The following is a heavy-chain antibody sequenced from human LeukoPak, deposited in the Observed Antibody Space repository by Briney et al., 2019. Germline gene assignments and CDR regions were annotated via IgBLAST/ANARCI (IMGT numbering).Heavy chain of an antibody. D-gene: IGHD3-10*01. CDR2: IGGVDGTI. CDR1: GFTFTDYY. Sequence: GGSLRLSCAASGFTFTDYYMSWIRQAPGKGLEWVSYIGGVDGTIYYADSVKGRFTISRDNSKNTLYLQMNSLRAEDTAVYYCAREDGLLGELFSPLDYWGQGTLVTVSS. J-gene: IGHJ4*02. V-gene: IGHV3-11*04. CDR3: AREDGLLGELFSPLDY.